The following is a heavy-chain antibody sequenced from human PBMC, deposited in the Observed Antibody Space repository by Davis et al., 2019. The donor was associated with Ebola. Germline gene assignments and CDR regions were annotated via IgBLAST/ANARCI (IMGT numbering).Heavy chain of an antibody. Sequence: SGPTLVKPTETLTLTCTVSGFSLSDASLGVSWIRQPPGNALEWLAPIFSNDEKSYSTSLKSRLTISKDTSKNQVVLTMTKMDPVDTATYYCAHRHYGSGSYSFFDYWGQGALVTVSS. J-gene: IGHJ4*02. CDR1: GFSLSDASLG. CDR3: AHRHYGSGSYSFFDY. D-gene: IGHD3-10*01. CDR2: IFSNDEK. V-gene: IGHV2-26*01.